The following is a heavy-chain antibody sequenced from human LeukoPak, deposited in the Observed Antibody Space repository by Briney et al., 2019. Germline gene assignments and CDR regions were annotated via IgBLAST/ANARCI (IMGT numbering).Heavy chain of an antibody. D-gene: IGHD2-2*01. J-gene: IGHJ4*02. V-gene: IGHV3-23*01. CDR3: AKGEYCSSTSCYFPSYYFDY. Sequence: GGSLRLSCAASGFTFSSYAMNWVRQAPGKGLEWVSGISGCGGSTYYADSVKGRFTISRDTSKNTLYLQMNSLRAEDTAVYYCAKGEYCSSTSCYFPSYYFDYWGQGTLVTVSS. CDR1: GFTFSSYA. CDR2: ISGCGGST.